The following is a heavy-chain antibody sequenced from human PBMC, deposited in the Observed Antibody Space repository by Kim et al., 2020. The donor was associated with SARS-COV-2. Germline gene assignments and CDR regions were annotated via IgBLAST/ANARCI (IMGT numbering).Heavy chain of an antibody. D-gene: IGHD5-12*01. CDR3: AKVQYRDGYKHPFDY. CDR2: ISYDGSNK. Sequence: GGSLRLSCAASGFTFSSYGMHWVRQAPGKGLEWVAVISYDGSNKYYADSVKGRFTISRDNSKNTLYLQMNSLRAEDTAVYYCAKVQYRDGYKHPFDYWGQGTLVTVSS. CDR1: GFTFSSYG. V-gene: IGHV3-30*18. J-gene: IGHJ4*02.